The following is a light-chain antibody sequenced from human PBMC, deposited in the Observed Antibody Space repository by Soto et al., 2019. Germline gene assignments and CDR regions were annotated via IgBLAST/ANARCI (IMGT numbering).Light chain of an antibody. V-gene: IGKV3-20*01. CDR3: QHYGSSLWT. J-gene: IGKJ1*01. Sequence: EIVLTQSPGTLSLSPGERATLSCRASQSVSSSYLAWYQQKPGQAPRLLIYGASSRATGIPDRFSGSGSRTDFTITISRLEPEDSAVYYCQHYGSSLWTFGQGTKVEIK. CDR1: QSVSSSY. CDR2: GAS.